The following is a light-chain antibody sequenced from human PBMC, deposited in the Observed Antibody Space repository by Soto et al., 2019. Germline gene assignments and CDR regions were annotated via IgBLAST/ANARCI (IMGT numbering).Light chain of an antibody. Sequence: IQMTQSPSSLSASVGDRVTITCRASQAIRNDLGWFQQKPGKAPKLLIYSTSTLQSAVPSRFSGSGSGTDFSLTISSLQPEDFATYFCLQDYNYPFTFGGGTKVGIK. CDR1: QAIRND. CDR3: LQDYNYPFT. CDR2: STS. J-gene: IGKJ4*01. V-gene: IGKV1-6*01.